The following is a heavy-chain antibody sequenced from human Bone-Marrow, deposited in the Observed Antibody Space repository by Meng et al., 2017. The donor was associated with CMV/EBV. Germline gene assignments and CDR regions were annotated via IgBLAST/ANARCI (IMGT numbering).Heavy chain of an antibody. CDR2: INHSGST. V-gene: IGHV4-34*01. D-gene: IGHD2-2*01. CDR3: ARDYCSSTSCYYYFDY. Sequence: SEPLSLTCAVYGGSFSGYYWSWIRQPPGKGLEWIGEINHSGSTNYNPSLKSRVTISVDTSKNQFSLKLSSVTAADTAVYYCARDYCSSTSCYYYFDYWGQGTLVTVSS. CDR1: GGSFSGYY. J-gene: IGHJ4*02.